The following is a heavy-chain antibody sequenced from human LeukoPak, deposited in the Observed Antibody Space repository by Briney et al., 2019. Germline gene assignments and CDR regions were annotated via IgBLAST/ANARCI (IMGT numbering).Heavy chain of an antibody. J-gene: IGHJ4*02. D-gene: IGHD3-16*02. Sequence: PSETLSLTCAVYGGSFSGYYWSWIRQPPGKGLEWIGEINHSGSTNYNPSLKSRVTIPVDTSKNQFSLKLSSVTAADTAVYYCARAQYYDYVWGSYRRYFDYWGQGTLVTVSS. CDR2: INHSGST. CDR3: ARAQYYDYVWGSYRRYFDY. CDR1: GGSFSGYY. V-gene: IGHV4-34*01.